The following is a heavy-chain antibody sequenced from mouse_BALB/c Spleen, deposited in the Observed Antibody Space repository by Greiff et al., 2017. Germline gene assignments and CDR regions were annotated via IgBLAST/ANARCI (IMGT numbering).Heavy chain of an antibody. CDR2: INPSTGYT. CDR3: ARSGGYYRYFDY. CDR1: GYTFTSYW. D-gene: IGHD2-3*01. Sequence: QVQLQQSGAELAKPGASVKMSCKASGYTFTSYWMHWVKQRPGQGLEWIGYINPSTGYTEYNQKFKDKATLTADKSSSTAYMQLSSLTSEDSAFYYCARSGGYYRYFDYWGQGTTLTVSS. V-gene: IGHV1-7*01. J-gene: IGHJ2*01.